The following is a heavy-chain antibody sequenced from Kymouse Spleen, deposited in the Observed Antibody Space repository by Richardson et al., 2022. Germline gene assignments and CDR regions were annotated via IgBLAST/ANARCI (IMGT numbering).Heavy chain of an antibody. Sequence: EVQLVESGGGLVQPGGSLKLSCAASGFTFSGSAMHWVRQASGKGLEWVGRIRSKANSYATAYAASVKGRFTISRDDSKNTAYLQMNSLKTEDTAVYYCTRL*QQLV*LLGPGNPGHRLL. CDR3: TRL*QQLV*L. CDR1: GFTFSGSA. CDR2: IRSKANSYAT. V-gene: IGHV3-73*02. J-gene: IGHJ4*02. D-gene: IGHD6-13*01.